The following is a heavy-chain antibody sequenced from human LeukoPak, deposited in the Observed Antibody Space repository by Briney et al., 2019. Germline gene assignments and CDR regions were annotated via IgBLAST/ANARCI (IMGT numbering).Heavy chain of an antibody. CDR1: GFTFSSYD. CDR2: IGIAGDT. D-gene: IGHD6-6*01. V-gene: IGHV3-13*01. CDR3: ARAPPYSSASWGYYGMDV. Sequence: GGSLRLSCAASGFTFSSYDMHWVRQTTGKGLEWVSSIGIAGDTYYPGSVKGRFTISRENAKNSLYLQMNSLRAGDTAVYNCARAPPYSSASWGYYGMDVWGQGTTVTVSS. J-gene: IGHJ6*02.